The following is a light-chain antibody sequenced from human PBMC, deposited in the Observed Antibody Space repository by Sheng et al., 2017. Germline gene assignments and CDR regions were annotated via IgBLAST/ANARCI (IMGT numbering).Light chain of an antibody. CDR2: DAS. CDR3: QQYDDVPFT. V-gene: IGKV1-33*01. Sequence: DIQMTQSPSSLSASVGDRVTITCQASQDISNYLNWYQQKPGKAPKLLIYDASNLETGVPSRFSGSGSGTDFTFTISSLQPEDIATYYCQQYDDVPFTFGPGTTVDLK. J-gene: IGKJ3*01. CDR1: QDISNY.